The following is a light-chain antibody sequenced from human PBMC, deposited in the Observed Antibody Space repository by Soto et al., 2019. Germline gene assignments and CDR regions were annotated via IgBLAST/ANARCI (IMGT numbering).Light chain of an antibody. Sequence: EILMTQSPATLSVSPGEGLTLSCRASQSISRTLAWYQQRPGQAPRLLIYDASNRATGIPARFSGSGSGTDFTLTINSLEPEDSAVYYCQQYGSSPPITFGQGTRLEIK. V-gene: IGKV3D-15*01. CDR3: QQYGSSPPIT. CDR2: DAS. CDR1: QSISRT. J-gene: IGKJ5*01.